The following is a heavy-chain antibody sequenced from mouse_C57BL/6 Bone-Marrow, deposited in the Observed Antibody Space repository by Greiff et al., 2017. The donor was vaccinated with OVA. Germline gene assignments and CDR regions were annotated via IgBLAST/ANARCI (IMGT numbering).Heavy chain of an antibody. Sequence: VQLQQPGAELVRPGTSVKLSCKASGYTFTSYWMHWVKQRPGQGLEWIGVIDPSDSYTNYNQKFKGKATLTVDTSSSTAYMQRSSLTSEDSAVYYCARWRGLYYSNYSYYFDYWGQGTTLTVSS. CDR3: ARWRGLYYSNYSYYFDY. CDR1: GYTFTSYW. J-gene: IGHJ2*01. D-gene: IGHD2-5*01. V-gene: IGHV1-59*01. CDR2: IDPSDSYT.